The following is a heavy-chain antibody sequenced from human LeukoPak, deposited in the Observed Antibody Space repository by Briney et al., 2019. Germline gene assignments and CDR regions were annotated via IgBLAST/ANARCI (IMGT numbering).Heavy chain of an antibody. CDR1: GYTFTGYY. D-gene: IGHD1-26*01. Sequence: ASVKVSCKASGYTFTGYYIHWVRRAPGQGLEWMGWINPSSGGTNYAQKFQGRVTLTRDTSISTAYMDLSRLTSDDTAVYYCARERTGSVDYWGQGTLVTVSS. CDR2: INPSSGGT. V-gene: IGHV1-2*02. CDR3: ARERTGSVDY. J-gene: IGHJ4*02.